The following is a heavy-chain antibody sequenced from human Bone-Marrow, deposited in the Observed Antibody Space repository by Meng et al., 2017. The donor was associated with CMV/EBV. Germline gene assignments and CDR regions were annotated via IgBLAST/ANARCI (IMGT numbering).Heavy chain of an antibody. D-gene: IGHD4-17*01. CDR1: GGSVRDYC. J-gene: IGHJ5*02. CDR3: ARLPSTAPGGNWFDP. Sequence: VTGGSVRDYCWSWIRRPAAKGLEWIRHIYAGRSTNYNPSLKSRLTQSVDTSKTELSLKLASVAATDTDIYFSARLPSTAPGGNWFDPWGPGILVTVSS. CDR2: IYAGRST. V-gene: IGHV4-4*07.